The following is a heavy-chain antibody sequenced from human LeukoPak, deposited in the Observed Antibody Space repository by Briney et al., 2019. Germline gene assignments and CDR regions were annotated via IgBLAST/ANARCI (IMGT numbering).Heavy chain of an antibody. CDR1: GYTFTGYY. J-gene: IGHJ4*02. D-gene: IGHD5-12*01. V-gene: IGHV1-2*02. CDR2: INPKTGAT. CDR3: ARDRGDIVATIDDY. Sequence: GASVKVSCKASGYTFTGYYMHWVRQAPGQGLEWMGWINPKTGATNYERKFQGRVTMTRDTSISTAYMELSRLRSDDTAVYYCARDRGDIVATIDDYWGQGTLVTVSS.